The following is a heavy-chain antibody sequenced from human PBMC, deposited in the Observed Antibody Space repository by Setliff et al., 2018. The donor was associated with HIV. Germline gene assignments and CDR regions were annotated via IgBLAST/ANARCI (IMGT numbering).Heavy chain of an antibody. D-gene: IGHD2-21*02. CDR2: IYTSGST. J-gene: IGHJ4*02. CDR3: ATLDPSGGNFLAY. Sequence: PSETLSLTCTVSGDSISGGSSYWSWIRQPAGKGLEWIGRIYTSGSTNYNPSLKSRVTISLDTSKMQFSLRLTSVTAADTAVYYCATLDPSGGNFLAYWGQGTLVTVSS. CDR1: GDSISGGSSY. V-gene: IGHV4-61*02.